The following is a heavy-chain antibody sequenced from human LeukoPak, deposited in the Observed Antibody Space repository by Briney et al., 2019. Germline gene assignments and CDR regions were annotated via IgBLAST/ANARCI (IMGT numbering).Heavy chain of an antibody. CDR2: IIPILGIA. CDR1: GGTFSSYA. CDR3: ASWEVLYGMDV. Sequence: GASVKVSCKASGGTFSSYAISWVRQAPGQGLEWMGRIIPILGIANYAQKFQGRVTMTRNTSISTAYMELSSLRSEDTAVYYCASWEVLYGMDVWGQGTTVTVSS. D-gene: IGHD1-26*01. V-gene: IGHV1-69*04. J-gene: IGHJ6*02.